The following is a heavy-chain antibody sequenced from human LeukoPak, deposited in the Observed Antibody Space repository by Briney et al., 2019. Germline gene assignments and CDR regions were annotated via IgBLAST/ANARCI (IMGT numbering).Heavy chain of an antibody. D-gene: IGHD1-26*01. CDR1: GFTFSSYA. J-gene: IGHJ4*02. CDR2: ISSSGSTI. Sequence: PGGSLRLSCAASGFTFSSYAMSWVRQAPGKGLEWVSYISSSGSTIYYADSVKGRFTISRDNAKNSLYLQMNSLRAEDTAVYYCAKGRPLRWELLKPDDYWGQGTLVTVSS. V-gene: IGHV3-48*04. CDR3: AKGRPLRWELLKPDDY.